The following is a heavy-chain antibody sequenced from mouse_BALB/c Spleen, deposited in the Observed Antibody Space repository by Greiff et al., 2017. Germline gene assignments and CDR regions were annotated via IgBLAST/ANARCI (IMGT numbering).Heavy chain of an antibody. CDR2: INPGSGGT. CDR1: GYAFTNYL. J-gene: IGHJ2*01. V-gene: IGHV1-54*01. Sequence: VQLQQSGAELVRPGTSVTVSCKASGYAFTNYLIEWVKQRPGQGLEWIGVINPGSGGTNYNEKFKGKATLTADKSSSTAYMQLSSLTSDDSAVYFCARRGLTGPYFDYWGQGTTLTVSS. CDR3: ARRGLTGPYFDY. D-gene: IGHD4-1*01.